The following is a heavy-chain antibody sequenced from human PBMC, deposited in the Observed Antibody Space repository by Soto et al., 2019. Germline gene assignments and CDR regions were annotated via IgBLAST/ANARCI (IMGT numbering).Heavy chain of an antibody. CDR3: ARDLYYSSGRYFDHDAFDI. V-gene: IGHV1-18*01. CDR1: GYNFTSYG. CDR2: ISPHNDRT. J-gene: IGHJ3*02. D-gene: IGHD6-19*01. Sequence: ASVKVSCKASGYNFTSYGISWVRQAPGQGLEWMGWISPHNDRTKYARRFQDRVTMTTETPTSTVYMELGSLRSDDTAVYYCARDLYYSSGRYFDHDAFDIWGQGAVVTVSS.